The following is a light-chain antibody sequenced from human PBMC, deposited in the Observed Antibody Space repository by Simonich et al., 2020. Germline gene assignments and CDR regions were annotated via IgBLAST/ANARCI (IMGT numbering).Light chain of an antibody. J-gene: IGLJ2*01. CDR2: EDN. CDR1: SGSIASNY. V-gene: IGLV6-57*01. Sequence: NFMLTQPHSVSESPGKTVTISCTRSSGSIASNYVQWYQQRPGSSPTTGIYEDNQRPSWVPVPFSGSIDSSSNSASLTISGLKTEDEADYYCQSYDSSNVVFGGGTKLTVL. CDR3: QSYDSSNVV.